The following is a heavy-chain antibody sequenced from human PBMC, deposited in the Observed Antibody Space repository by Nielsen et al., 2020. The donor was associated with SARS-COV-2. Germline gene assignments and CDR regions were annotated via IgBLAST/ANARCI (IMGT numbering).Heavy chain of an antibody. CDR3: ARASLAASINNIDY. Sequence: WVRQAPGQGLEWMGRINPNSGGTNYAQKFQGRVTMTRDTSISTAYMELSRLRSDDTAVYYCARASLAASINNIDYWGQGTLVTVSS. V-gene: IGHV1-2*06. CDR2: INPNSGGT. J-gene: IGHJ4*02. D-gene: IGHD6-13*01.